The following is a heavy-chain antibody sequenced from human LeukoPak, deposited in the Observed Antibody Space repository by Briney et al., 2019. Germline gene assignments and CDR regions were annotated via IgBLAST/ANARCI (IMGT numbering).Heavy chain of an antibody. CDR1: GFTFSSYA. CDR3: AKEGGDYPTVPFDY. J-gene: IGHJ4*02. CDR2: ISGSGGST. Sequence: GGSLRLSCAASGFTFSSYAMSWVRQAPGKGLEWVSAISGSGGSTYYADSVKGRLTISRDNSKDTLYLQMNSLRAEDTAVYYCAKEGGDYPTVPFDYWGQGTLVTVSS. V-gene: IGHV3-23*01. D-gene: IGHD4-17*01.